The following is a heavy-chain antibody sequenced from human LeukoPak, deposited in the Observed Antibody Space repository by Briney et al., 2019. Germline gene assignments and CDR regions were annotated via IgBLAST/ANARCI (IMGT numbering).Heavy chain of an antibody. V-gene: IGHV4-34*01. CDR1: GGSFSGYY. J-gene: IGHJ4*02. CDR3: ARGSRRSSSSWTDY. D-gene: IGHD6-13*01. CDR2: INHSGST. Sequence: SETLSLTCAVYGGSFSGYYWSWIRQPPGKGLEWIGKINHSGSTNYNPSLKSRVTISVDTSKNQFSLKLSSVTAADTAVYYCARGSRRSSSSWTDYWGQGTLVTVSS.